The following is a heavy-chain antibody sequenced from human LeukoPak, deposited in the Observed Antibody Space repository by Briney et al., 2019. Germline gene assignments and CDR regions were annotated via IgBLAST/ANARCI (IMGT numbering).Heavy chain of an antibody. CDR3: ARYRDGDRDISLDY. Sequence: SETLSLTCTVSGGSVSSYYWSWIRQPAGKGLEWIGRIYTSGSTNYNPSLKSRVTISVDKSKNQFSLKLSSVSAADTAVYYCARYRDGDRDISLDYWGQGTLVTVSS. CDR1: GGSVSSYY. V-gene: IGHV4-4*07. J-gene: IGHJ4*02. D-gene: IGHD4-17*01. CDR2: IYTSGST.